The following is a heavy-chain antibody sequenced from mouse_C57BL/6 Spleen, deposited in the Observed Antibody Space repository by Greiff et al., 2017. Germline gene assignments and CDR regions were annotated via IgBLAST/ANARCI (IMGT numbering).Heavy chain of an antibody. D-gene: IGHD1-1*01. V-gene: IGHV3-6*01. CDR1: GYSITSGYY. CDR2: ISYDGSN. Sequence: VQLKESGPGLVKPSQSLSLTCSVTGYSITSGYYWNWIRQFPGNKLEWMGYISYDGSNNYNPSLKNRISITRDTSKNQFFLKLNSVTTEDTATYYCAIGSYAFDYWGQGTTLTVSS. J-gene: IGHJ2*01. CDR3: AIGSYAFDY.